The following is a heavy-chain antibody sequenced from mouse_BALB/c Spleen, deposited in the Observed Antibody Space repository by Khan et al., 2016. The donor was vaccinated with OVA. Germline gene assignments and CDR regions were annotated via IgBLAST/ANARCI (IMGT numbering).Heavy chain of an antibody. CDR1: GFNIKDTY. J-gene: IGHJ2*01. Sequence: EVMLVESGAELVKPGASVKLSCTASGFNIKDTYMHWVKQRPEQGLEWIGRIDPANGNTKYDPKFQGKATITAEKSSNTAYLQQSSQTSEDTAVYYSARINEWGQGTTLTVSS. V-gene: IGHV14-3*02. CDR2: IDPANGNT. CDR3: ARINE.